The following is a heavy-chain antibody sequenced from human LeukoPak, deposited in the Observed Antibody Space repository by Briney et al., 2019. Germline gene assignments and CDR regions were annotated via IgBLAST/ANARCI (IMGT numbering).Heavy chain of an antibody. CDR1: GFTFSSYS. Sequence: SGGSLRLSCAASGFTFSSYSMNWVRQAPGKGLEWVSYISSSSTTIYYADSVKGRFTISRDSTRNSLYLQMNSLRAEDTAVYYCARDLKAYSSSGGVDYWGQGTLVTVSP. V-gene: IGHV3-48*01. CDR2: ISSSSTTI. CDR3: ARDLKAYSSSGGVDY. D-gene: IGHD6-13*01. J-gene: IGHJ4*02.